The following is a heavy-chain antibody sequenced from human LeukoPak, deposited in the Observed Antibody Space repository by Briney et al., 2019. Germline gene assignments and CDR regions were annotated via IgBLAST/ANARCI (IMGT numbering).Heavy chain of an antibody. Sequence: GGSLRLSCAASGFTFSSYSMNWVRQAPGKGLEWVSSISSSSSYIYYADSVKGRFTISRDNAKNSLYLQMNSLRAEDTAVYYWARDEVGGVGEEWGFCILGQGTMVTVSS. CDR2: ISSSSSYI. CDR1: GFTFSSYS. CDR3: ARDEVGGVGEEWGFCI. D-gene: IGHD3-3*01. J-gene: IGHJ3*02. V-gene: IGHV3-21*01.